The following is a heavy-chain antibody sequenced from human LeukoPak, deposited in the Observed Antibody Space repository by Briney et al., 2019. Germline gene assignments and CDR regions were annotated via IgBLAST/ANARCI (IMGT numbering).Heavy chain of an antibody. V-gene: IGHV3-53*01. Sequence: PGGSLRLSCAASGFTVSSNYMSWVRQAPGKGLEWVSVFYSGGSTYYPDSVKGRFTISRDNSKNTVYLQMNSLRAEDTAVYYCARGDGYNFWDYWGQGTLVTVSS. D-gene: IGHD5-24*01. CDR2: FYSGGST. J-gene: IGHJ4*02. CDR3: ARGDGYNFWDY. CDR1: GFTVSSNY.